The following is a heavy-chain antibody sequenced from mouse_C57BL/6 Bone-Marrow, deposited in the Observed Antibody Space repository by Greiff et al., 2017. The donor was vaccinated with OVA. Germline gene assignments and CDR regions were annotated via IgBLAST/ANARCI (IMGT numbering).Heavy chain of an antibody. CDR3: ARMEFDTTVERSYWYFDV. V-gene: IGHV1-82*01. J-gene: IGHJ1*03. CDR2: IYPGDGDT. CDR1: GYAFSSSW. Sequence: QVQLQQSGPELVKPGASVKISCKASGYAFSSSWMNWVKQRPGKGLEWIGRIYPGDGDTNYNGQFKGKATLTADKSSSTAYMQLSSLASEDSAVYFCARMEFDTTVERSYWYFDVWGTGTTVTVSS. D-gene: IGHD1-1*01.